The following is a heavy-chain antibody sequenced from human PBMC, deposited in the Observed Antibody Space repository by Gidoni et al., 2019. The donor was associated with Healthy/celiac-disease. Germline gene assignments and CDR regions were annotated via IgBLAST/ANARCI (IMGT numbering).Heavy chain of an antibody. D-gene: IGHD3-22*01. J-gene: IGHJ4*02. CDR1: GFTFSSYG. CDR2: IWYDGSNK. Sequence: QVQLVESGGGVVQPGRSLRLSCAASGFTFSSYGMHWVRQAPGKGLEWVAVIWYDGSNKYYADSVKGRFTISRDNSKNTLYLQMNSLRAEDTAVYYCARDQYYDSSGLGGFDYWGQGTLVTVSS. CDR3: ARDQYYDSSGLGGFDY. V-gene: IGHV3-33*01.